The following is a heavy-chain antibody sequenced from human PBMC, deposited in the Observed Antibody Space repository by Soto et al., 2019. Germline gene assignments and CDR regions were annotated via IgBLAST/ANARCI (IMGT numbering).Heavy chain of an antibody. CDR1: GFIFRNYG. V-gene: IGHV3-30*18. CDR3: VKSLPSGGNSFLVDY. Sequence: QVQLVESGGGVVQPGRSLTLSCAASGFIFRNYGMHWFRQAPGKGLEWVAVISDDGSNEHSLDSVKGRFTVSRDNAKNTLYLQLISLRPEDTAIYYCVKSLPSGGNSFLVDYWGQGTLVTVSS. J-gene: IGHJ4*02. CDR2: ISDDGSNE. D-gene: IGHD3-3*02.